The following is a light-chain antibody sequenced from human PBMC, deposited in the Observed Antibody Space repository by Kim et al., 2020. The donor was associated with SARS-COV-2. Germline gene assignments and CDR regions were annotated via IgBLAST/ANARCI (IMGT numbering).Light chain of an antibody. CDR1: QSVSSSY. Sequence: LSPGERATLSCRASQSVSSSYLAWYQQKPGQAPRLLICGASSRATGIPDRFSGSGSGTDFTLTISRLEPKDFAVYYCQQYGSSPRSFGQGTKLEIK. V-gene: IGKV3-20*01. CDR2: GAS. CDR3: QQYGSSPRS. J-gene: IGKJ2*03.